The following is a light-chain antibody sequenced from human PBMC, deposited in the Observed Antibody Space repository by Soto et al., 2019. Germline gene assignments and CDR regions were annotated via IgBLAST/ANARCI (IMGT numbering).Light chain of an antibody. V-gene: IGKV3-11*01. CDR1: QSVSSY. Sequence: EIVLTQSPATLSLSPGERATLSCRASQSVSSYLAWYQQKPGQAPRLLIYDASNRATGIPARFSGSGSGTDFTLTISSLEPEDFAVYYCQQRSNLPPRGLTFGGGTKVEIK. CDR3: QQRSNLPPRGLT. J-gene: IGKJ4*01. CDR2: DAS.